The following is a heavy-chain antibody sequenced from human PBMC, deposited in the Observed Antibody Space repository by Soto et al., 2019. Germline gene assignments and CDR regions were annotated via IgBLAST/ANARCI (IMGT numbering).Heavy chain of an antibody. CDR2: IIPILGIA. Sequence: QVQLVQSGAEVKKPGSSVKVSCKASGGTFSSYTISWVRQAPGQGLEWLGRIIPILGIANYAQKFQGRVTITADKSTSTAYMELSSLRSEDTAVYYCARTKYQTEYDAFDIWGQGTMVTVSS. CDR1: GGTFSSYT. J-gene: IGHJ3*02. CDR3: ARTKYQTEYDAFDI. V-gene: IGHV1-69*02.